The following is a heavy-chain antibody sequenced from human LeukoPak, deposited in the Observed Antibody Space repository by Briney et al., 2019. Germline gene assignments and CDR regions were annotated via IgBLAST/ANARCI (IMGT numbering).Heavy chain of an antibody. CDR1: GFTFSSYA. D-gene: IGHD3-10*01. CDR2: ISGSGGST. V-gene: IGHV3-23*01. J-gene: IGHJ4*02. CDR3: AKDTYYYGSGSPGDY. Sequence: GGSLRLSCAASGFTFSSYAMSWVRQAPGKGLEWVSAISGSGGSTYYADSVKGRFTISRDNSKNMLYLQMNSLRAEDTAVYYCAKDTYYYGSGSPGDYWGQGTLVTVSS.